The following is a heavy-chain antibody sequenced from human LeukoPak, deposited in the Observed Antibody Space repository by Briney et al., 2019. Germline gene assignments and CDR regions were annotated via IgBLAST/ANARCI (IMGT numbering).Heavy chain of an antibody. CDR1: GYTFTSYA. CDR2: INAGNGNT. Sequence: ASVNVSCKASGYTFTSYAMHWVRQAPGQRLEWMGWINAGNGNTKYSQKFQGRVTITRDTSASTAYMELSSLRSEDTAVYYCAAVPQYNWNYVWDWYDPWGQGTLVTVSS. CDR3: AAVPQYNWNYVWDWYDP. D-gene: IGHD1-7*01. J-gene: IGHJ5*02. V-gene: IGHV1-3*01.